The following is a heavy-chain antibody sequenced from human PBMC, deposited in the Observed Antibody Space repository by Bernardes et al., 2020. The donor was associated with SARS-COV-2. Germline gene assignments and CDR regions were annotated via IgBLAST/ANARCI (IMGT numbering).Heavy chain of an antibody. CDR1: GYTFTSHE. CDR3: ARVSSYDSVIYFYDLDF. Sequence: ASVNVSCQASGYTFTSHEINWVGQAPGQGVEWLGWMNPDSGHTGSPQNFRGRITMTGDTSITTAYMELSSLGPEDTAVYYCARVSSYDSVIYFYDLDFWGQGTLVTVSS. D-gene: IGHD3-22*01. J-gene: IGHJ4*02. CDR2: MNPDSGHT. V-gene: IGHV1-8*01.